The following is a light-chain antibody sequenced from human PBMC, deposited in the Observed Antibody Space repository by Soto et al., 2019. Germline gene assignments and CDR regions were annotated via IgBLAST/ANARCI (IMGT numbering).Light chain of an antibody. V-gene: IGKV3-15*01. Sequence: EVVMTQSPATLSVSPGERATLSCRASQSVNANLAWYQQKPGQAPRLLIHGASTRATGIPARFSGSGFGTEFILTISSLQSEDFAVYDCQQYNTWLWTFGQGTKVEIK. J-gene: IGKJ1*01. CDR1: QSVNAN. CDR2: GAS. CDR3: QQYNTWLWT.